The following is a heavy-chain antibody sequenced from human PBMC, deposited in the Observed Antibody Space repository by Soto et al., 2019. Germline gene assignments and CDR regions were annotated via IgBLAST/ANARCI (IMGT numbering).Heavy chain of an antibody. Sequence: GESLKISCKASGYNFTAFWIHWVRQMPGKGLEWLGKIDPSDSYTNYSPSFEGHVTISTDNSIATAYLQWSSLRASDTALYFCARVHKNWFDSWAQGXMVTVYS. CDR2: IDPSDSYT. V-gene: IGHV5-10-1*01. J-gene: IGHJ5*01. CDR3: ARVHKNWFDS. CDR1: GYNFTAFW.